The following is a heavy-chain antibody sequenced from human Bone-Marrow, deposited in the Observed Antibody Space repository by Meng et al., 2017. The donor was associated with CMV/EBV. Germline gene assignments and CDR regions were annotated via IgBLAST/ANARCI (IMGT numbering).Heavy chain of an antibody. CDR3: ARDLYAVVRGTFHY. V-gene: IGHV3-21*01. CDR2: ISSTSSDI. D-gene: IGHD3-10*01. J-gene: IGHJ4*02. CDR1: GFTFSSHS. Sequence: SGFTFSSHSMNWVRQAPGKGLEWVASISSTSSDIYYADSVKGQFTISRDNAKDSLYLQMDNLRAEDTAVYYCARDLYAVVRGTFHYWGQGTLVTVSS.